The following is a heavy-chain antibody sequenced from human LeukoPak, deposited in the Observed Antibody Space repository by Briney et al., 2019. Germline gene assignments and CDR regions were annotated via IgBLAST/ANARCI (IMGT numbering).Heavy chain of an antibody. V-gene: IGHV3-23*01. D-gene: IGHD6-19*01. Sequence: GGTLRLSCAASGVTFSSYGMNWVRQAPGKGLEWVSAISGSGGSTYYADSVKGRFTISRDNAKNSLYLQMNSLRAEDTAVYYCARDATLYSSGWYPDYWGQGTLVTVSS. CDR1: GVTFSSYG. J-gene: IGHJ4*02. CDR2: ISGSGGST. CDR3: ARDATLYSSGWYPDY.